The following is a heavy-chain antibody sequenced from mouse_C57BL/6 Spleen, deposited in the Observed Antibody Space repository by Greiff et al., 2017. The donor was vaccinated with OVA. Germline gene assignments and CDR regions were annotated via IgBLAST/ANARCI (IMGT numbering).Heavy chain of an antibody. CDR3: ARSGDYVYAMDY. CDR1: GYAFSSYW. CDR2: IYPGDGDT. D-gene: IGHD2-4*01. V-gene: IGHV1-80*01. J-gene: IGHJ4*01. Sequence: VQLQQSGAELVKPGASVKISCKASGYAFSSYWMNWVKQRPGKGLEWIGQIYPGDGDTNYNGKFKGKATLTADKSSSTAYMQLSSLTSEDSAVYFCARSGDYVYAMDYWGQGTSVTVSS.